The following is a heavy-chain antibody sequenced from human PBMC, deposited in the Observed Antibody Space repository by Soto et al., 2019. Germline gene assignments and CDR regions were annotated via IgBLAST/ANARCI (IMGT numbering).Heavy chain of an antibody. J-gene: IGHJ4*02. D-gene: IGHD6-25*01. V-gene: IGHV4-31*03. CDR1: GDTVNTGSFY. CDR2: VYFTGNT. CDR3: ATTLYSSGPFAS. Sequence: QVQLQESGPRLLKPSETLSLTCTVSGDTVNTGSFYWSWIRHRPGKGLEWLGYVYFTGNTYYNPSPKGRLTMSIDISNNQLSLRLNSVTAADTAVYHCATTLYSSGPFASWGPGTQVSVSS.